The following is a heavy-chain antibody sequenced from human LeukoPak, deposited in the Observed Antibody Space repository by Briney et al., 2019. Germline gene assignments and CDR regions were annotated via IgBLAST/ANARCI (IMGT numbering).Heavy chain of an antibody. CDR1: GFTFTIFG. CDR3: ARTYDFGRGPPGDAFDN. D-gene: IGHD3-3*01. Sequence: GGSLRLSCAASGFTFTIFGLNWVRQAPGKGPEWVSYIDARSGITYYADSVQGRFTISRDNAKESVFLQMNNLRADDTAVYYCARTYDFGRGPPGDAFDNWGPGTLVIVSS. J-gene: IGHJ3*02. CDR2: IDARSGIT. V-gene: IGHV3-48*01.